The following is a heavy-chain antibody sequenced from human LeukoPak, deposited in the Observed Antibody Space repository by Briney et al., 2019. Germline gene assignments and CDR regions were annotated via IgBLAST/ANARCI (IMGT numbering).Heavy chain of an antibody. J-gene: IGHJ4*02. V-gene: IGHV3-48*01. D-gene: IGHD2-15*01. CDR2: IRTVSSSI. CDR1: EFTFRDYS. Sequence: GGSLRLSCAASEFTFRDYSMNWVRQAPGKGLEWVSYIRTVSSSIYYADSVKGRFTISRDNAKNSMHLQMNSLRPEDTAVYYCARDQTPFYWGQGSLVTVSS. CDR3: ARDQTPFY.